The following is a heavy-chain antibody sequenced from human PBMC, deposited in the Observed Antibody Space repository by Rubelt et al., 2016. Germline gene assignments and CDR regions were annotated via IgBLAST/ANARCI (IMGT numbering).Heavy chain of an antibody. V-gene: IGHV3-23*01. CDR3: AKDSLPFYYDSSGYGDAFDI. D-gene: IGHD3-22*01. CDR2: ISGSGGST. J-gene: IGHJ3*02. Sequence: GKGLEWVSAISGSGGSTYYADSVKGRFTISRGNSKNTLYLQMNSLRAEDTAVYYCAKDSLPFYYDSSGYGDAFDIWGQGTMVTVSS.